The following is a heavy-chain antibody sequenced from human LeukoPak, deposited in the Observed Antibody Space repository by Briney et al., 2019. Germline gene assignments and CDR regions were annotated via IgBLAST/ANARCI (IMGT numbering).Heavy chain of an antibody. CDR3: ARDIVVERNSYYFDY. CDR2: IYTSGST. CDR1: GGSISSYY. D-gene: IGHD2-2*01. J-gene: IGHJ4*02. V-gene: IGHV4-4*07. Sequence: SETLSLTCTVSGGSISSYYWSWIRQPAGKGLEWIGRIYTSGSTNYNPSLKSRVTMSVGTSKNQFSLKLSSVTAADTAVYYCARDIVVERNSYYFDYWGQGTLVTVSS.